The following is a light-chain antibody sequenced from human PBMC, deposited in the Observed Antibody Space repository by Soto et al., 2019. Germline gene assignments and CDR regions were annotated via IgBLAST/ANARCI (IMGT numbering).Light chain of an antibody. J-gene: IGLJ1*01. CDR1: GSDVGGYNY. Sequence: QSALTQPASVSGSPGQSITVSCTGTGSDVGGYNYVSWYQQYPGQAPKLMIYDVNKRPSGVSNRFSGSKSGNTASLTISGLQVEDEADYYCSSYTSTHALVFGVGTKVTVL. CDR2: DVN. V-gene: IGLV2-14*03. CDR3: SSYTSTHALV.